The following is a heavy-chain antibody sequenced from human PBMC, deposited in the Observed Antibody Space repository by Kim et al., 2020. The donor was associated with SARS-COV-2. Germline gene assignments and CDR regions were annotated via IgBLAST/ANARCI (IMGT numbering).Heavy chain of an antibody. CDR3: ARDQMEIAVAAAGAY. CDR1: GFTFSYFG. CDR2: ISYDGRNK. D-gene: IGHD6-19*01. V-gene: IGHV3-30*03. J-gene: IGHJ4*02. Sequence: GGSLRLSCAASGFTFSYFGMNWVRQAPGKGLEWVAVISYDGRNKYYADSVKGRFTISRDDSKNTVYLQMNSLRSEDTAIYYCARDQMEIAVAAAGAYWGQGTLVTVSS.